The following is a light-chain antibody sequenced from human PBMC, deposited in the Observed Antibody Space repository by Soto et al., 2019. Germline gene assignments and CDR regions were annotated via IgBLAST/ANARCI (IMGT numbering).Light chain of an antibody. CDR3: QQRKSWPVT. J-gene: IGKJ5*01. CDR2: DAF. CDR1: QSVSSY. V-gene: IGKV3-11*01. Sequence: ESVLTQSPATLALSPGDRATLSCRASQSVSSYLAWYQQKPGQAPRLLIYDAFNRATGIPARFSGSGSGTDFTLTISSLEPEDFAVYYCQQRKSWPVTFGQGTRLEIK.